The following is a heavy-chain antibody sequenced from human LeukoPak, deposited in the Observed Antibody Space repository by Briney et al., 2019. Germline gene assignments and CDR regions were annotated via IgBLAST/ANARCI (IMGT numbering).Heavy chain of an antibody. CDR3: AREVLVVVPAATRGYYYYMDV. D-gene: IGHD2-2*01. Sequence: GGSLRLSCAASGFTFSSYSMNWVRQAPGKGLEWVSSISSSSSYIYYADSVKGRFTISRDNAKNSLYLQMNSLRAEDTAVYYCAREVLVVVPAATRGYYYYMDVWGKGTTVTVSS. V-gene: IGHV3-21*01. J-gene: IGHJ6*03. CDR2: ISSSSSYI. CDR1: GFTFSSYS.